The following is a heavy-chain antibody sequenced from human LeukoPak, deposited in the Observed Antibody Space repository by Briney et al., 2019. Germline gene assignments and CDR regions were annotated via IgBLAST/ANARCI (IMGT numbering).Heavy chain of an antibody. J-gene: IGHJ6*02. CDR1: GFTLCRLR. CDR3: ARAGLLHGLDV. V-gene: IGHV3-74*01. Sequence: GGPVRLSCGPSGFTLCRLRKLCARQPPGRGRVWVSRINTDATTTNYADSVKGRFSIPRDNAKNTVYLQMNSLRAEDTAVYYCARAGLLHGLDVWGRGTTVTVSS. CDR2: INTDATTT.